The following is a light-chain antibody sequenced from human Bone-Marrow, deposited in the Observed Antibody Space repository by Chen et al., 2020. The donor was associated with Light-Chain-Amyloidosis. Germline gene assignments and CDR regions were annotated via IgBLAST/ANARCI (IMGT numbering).Light chain of an antibody. CDR3: RVWERSSDRPV. J-gene: IGLJ3*02. V-gene: IGLV3-21*02. CDR1: NIGSTS. CDR2: DDS. Sequence: SYVLTQPSSVSVAPGQTATIACGGNNIGSTSVHWYQQTPGQAPLLVVYDDSDRPSGIPERLSGSDAGNTATLTISRVEARDEAAYCCRVWERSSDRPVFGGGTKLTVL.